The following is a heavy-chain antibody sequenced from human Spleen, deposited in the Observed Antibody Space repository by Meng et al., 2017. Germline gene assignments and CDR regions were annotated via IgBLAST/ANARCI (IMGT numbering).Heavy chain of an antibody. V-gene: IGHV1-24*01. CDR2: IDTDDGET. J-gene: IGHJ4*02. CDR1: GYTLTEES. Sequence: ASVKVSCKASGYTLTEESIHWVRQAPGQGLEWMGGIDTDDGETNYAQKFQGRVTMTEDTFTNTAYMELSSLRSDDTAVYYCARFRDLCSPSGYLDYWGQGTLVTVSS. CDR3: ARFRDLCSPSGYLDY. D-gene: IGHD3-16*01.